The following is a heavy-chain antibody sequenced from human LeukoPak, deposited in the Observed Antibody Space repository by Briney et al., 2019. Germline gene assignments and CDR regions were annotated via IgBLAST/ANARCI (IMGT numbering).Heavy chain of an antibody. V-gene: IGHV1-2*02. Sequence: ASVKVSCNISGDTFTDYYIHWVRQAPGQGLEWMGWINPNSGGTNYPQRFQGRVTLTSGTSISVVYMELRRLKSDDTAVYFCARDEGGVGTGTFFDSWGQGTPVTVSS. D-gene: IGHD1-1*01. CDR2: INPNSGGT. CDR1: GDTFTDYY. CDR3: ARDEGGVGTGTFFDS. J-gene: IGHJ4*02.